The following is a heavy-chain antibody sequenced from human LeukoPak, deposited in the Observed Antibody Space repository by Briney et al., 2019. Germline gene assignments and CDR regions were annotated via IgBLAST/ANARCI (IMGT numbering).Heavy chain of an antibody. V-gene: IGHV4-30-4*07. CDR2: IYHSGST. CDR1: GGSISSGGYS. Sequence: SETLSLTCAVSGGSISSGGYSWSWIRQPPGKGLEWIGYIYHSGSTYYNPYLKSRVTISVDTSKNLFPLKLSSMTAADTAVYYCARDLYSSRTNDAFVIWGQGTMVTVSS. J-gene: IGHJ3*02. D-gene: IGHD6-13*01. CDR3: ARDLYSSRTNDAFVI.